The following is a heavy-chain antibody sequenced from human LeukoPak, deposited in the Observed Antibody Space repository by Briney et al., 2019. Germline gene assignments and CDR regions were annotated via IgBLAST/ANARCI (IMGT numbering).Heavy chain of an antibody. CDR3: ARSGRFSPWFFDY. Sequence: SETLSLTCTVSGDSISNITYYWAWIRQSPGKGLDWIGNIYRSATTYYNPSLKSRVTITLDTSKNQISLKLNSVTAADTAVYFCARSGRFSPWFFDYWGQGTLITVSS. J-gene: IGHJ4*02. CDR2: IYRSATT. V-gene: IGHV4-39*07. CDR1: GDSISNITYY. D-gene: IGHD1-26*01.